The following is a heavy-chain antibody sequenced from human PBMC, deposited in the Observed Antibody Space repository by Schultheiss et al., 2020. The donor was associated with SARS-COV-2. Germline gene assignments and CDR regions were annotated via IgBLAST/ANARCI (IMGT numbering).Heavy chain of an antibody. D-gene: IGHD3-10*01. CDR2: IDWDDDK. CDR1: GFSLSTAGMC. V-gene: IGHV2-70*20. J-gene: IGHJ4*02. CDR3: ARIWLNYYGSEYYFDY. Sequence: SGPTLVKPTQTLTLTCTFSGFSLSTAGMCVGWVRQPPGKALEWLALIDWDDDKFYNTSLKTRLTISKDTSKSQVVLTMTNMDPVDTATYYCARIWLNYYGSEYYFDYWGQGTLVTVSS.